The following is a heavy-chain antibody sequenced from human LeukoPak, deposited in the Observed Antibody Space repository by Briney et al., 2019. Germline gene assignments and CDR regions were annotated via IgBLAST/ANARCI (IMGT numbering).Heavy chain of an antibody. D-gene: IGHD6-19*01. CDR1: GFTFSSYS. J-gene: IGHJ3*02. CDR2: ISSSSSYI. CDR3: ARDLSGWQHDAFDI. V-gene: IGHV3-21*01. Sequence: GGSLRLSCAASGFTFSSYSMNWVRQAPGKGLEWVSSISSSSSYIYYADSVKGRFTISRDNAKNSLYLQMNSLRAEDTAVYYCARDLSGWQHDAFDIWGQGTMVTVSS.